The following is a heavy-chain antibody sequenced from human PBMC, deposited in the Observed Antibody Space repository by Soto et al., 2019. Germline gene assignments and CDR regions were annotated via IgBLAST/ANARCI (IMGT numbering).Heavy chain of an antibody. Sequence: GASVKVSCKASGYTFTSYDINWVRQATGQGLEWMGWMNPNSGNTGYAQKFQGRVTMTRNTSISTAYMELSSLRSEDTAVYYCARWIGYNWNYHPPKNVDNWFDPWGQGTLVTVSS. V-gene: IGHV1-8*01. CDR2: MNPNSGNT. J-gene: IGHJ5*02. CDR1: GYTFTSYD. D-gene: IGHD1-7*01. CDR3: ARWIGYNWNYHPPKNVDNWFDP.